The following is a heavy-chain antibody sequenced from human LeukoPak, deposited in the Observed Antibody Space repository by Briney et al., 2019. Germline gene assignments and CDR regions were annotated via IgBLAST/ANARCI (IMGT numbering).Heavy chain of an antibody. CDR1: GFKFDDYG. Sequence: GGSLRLSCAASGFKFDDYGMSWVRQVPGKGLEWVSSINRSGDTTTYADSVKGRFTISRDNAENSVYLQMNSLRVEDTAFYYCARGGNWYVPRDFFDNWGQGTLVTVSS. D-gene: IGHD1-20*01. J-gene: IGHJ4*02. CDR3: ARGGNWYVPRDFFDN. V-gene: IGHV3-20*04. CDR2: INRSGDTT.